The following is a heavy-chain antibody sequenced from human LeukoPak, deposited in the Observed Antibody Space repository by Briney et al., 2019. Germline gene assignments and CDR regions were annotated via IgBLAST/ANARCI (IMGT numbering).Heavy chain of an antibody. CDR3: ARVLVYDYVWGSYRSYYFDY. D-gene: IGHD3-16*02. CDR1: GYTFTSYG. J-gene: IGHJ4*02. Sequence: GASVKVSCKASGYTFTSYGISWVRQAPGQGLEWMGWISAYNGNTNYAQKLQGRVTMTTDTSTSTAYMELRSLRSDDTAVYYCARVLVYDYVWGSYRSYYFDYWGQGTLVTVSS. CDR2: ISAYNGNT. V-gene: IGHV1-18*01.